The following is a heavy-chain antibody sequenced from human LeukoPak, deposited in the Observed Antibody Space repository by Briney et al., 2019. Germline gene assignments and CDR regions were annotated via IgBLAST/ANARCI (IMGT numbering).Heavy chain of an antibody. CDR1: GGSISSSSYY. V-gene: IGHV4-39*01. D-gene: IGHD2-21*02. CDR2: IYYSGST. CDR3: ATFVVVTATFDY. Sequence: PSETLSLTCTVSGGSISSSSYYWGWIRQPPGKGLEWIGSIYYSGSTYYNPSLKSRVTISVDTSKSQFSLKLSSVTAADTAAYYCATFVVVTATFDYWGQGTLVTVSS. J-gene: IGHJ4*02.